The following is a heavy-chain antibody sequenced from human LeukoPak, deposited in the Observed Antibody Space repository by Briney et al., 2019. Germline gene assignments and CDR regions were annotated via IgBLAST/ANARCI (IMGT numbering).Heavy chain of an antibody. Sequence: TGGSLRLSCAASGFTFDDYAMHWVRQAPGKGLEWVSGISWNSGSIGYADSVMGRFTISRDNAKNSLYLQMNSLRAEDTALYYCAKEGITMVRGVAYYYYYGMDVWGQGTTVTVSS. CDR1: GFTFDDYA. CDR2: ISWNSGSI. V-gene: IGHV3-9*01. J-gene: IGHJ6*02. D-gene: IGHD3-10*01. CDR3: AKEGITMVRGVAYYYYYGMDV.